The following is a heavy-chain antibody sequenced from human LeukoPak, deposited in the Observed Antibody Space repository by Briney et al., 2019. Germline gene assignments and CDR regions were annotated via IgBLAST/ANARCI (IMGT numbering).Heavy chain of an antibody. V-gene: IGHV3-48*03. D-gene: IGHD3-10*02. CDR1: GFSFSSYE. J-gene: IGHJ6*04. Sequence: PGGSLRLSCAASGFSFSSYEMNWVRQAPGKGLEWVSYISSSGSTIYYADSVKGRFTISRDNAKNSLYLQMNSLRAEDTAVYYCAELGITMIGGVWGKGTTVTISS. CDR2: ISSSGSTI. CDR3: AELGITMIGGV.